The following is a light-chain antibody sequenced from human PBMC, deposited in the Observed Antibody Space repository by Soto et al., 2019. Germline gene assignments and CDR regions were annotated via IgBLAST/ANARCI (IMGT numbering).Light chain of an antibody. J-gene: IGKJ4*01. V-gene: IGKV3-20*01. CDR3: QQYGSVRLT. CDR1: QSVSTSY. Sequence: EIELTQSPATLSLSPGERATLSCRASQSVSTSYLAWYQQKAGQAPRLLIYGASSMPTGIPYRFSGSGSRADFTLTISRLQPEDFAVYYCQQYGSVRLTFGGGTKVEIK. CDR2: GAS.